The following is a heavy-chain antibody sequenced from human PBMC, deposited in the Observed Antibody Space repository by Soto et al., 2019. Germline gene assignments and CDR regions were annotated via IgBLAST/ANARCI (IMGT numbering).Heavy chain of an antibody. CDR2: IVPIYRTA. D-gene: IGHD6-13*01. V-gene: IGHV1-69*13. J-gene: IGHJ4*02. CDR1: GGTFSSYR. Sequence: SVKVSCKASGGTFSSYRINWVRQAPGQGLEWVGGIVPIYRTADYAQKFQGRVTITADESARTSYMELRSLKSQDTAVYYCVRGSGAKLSSSWGQGTLVTVSS. CDR3: VRGSGAKLSSS.